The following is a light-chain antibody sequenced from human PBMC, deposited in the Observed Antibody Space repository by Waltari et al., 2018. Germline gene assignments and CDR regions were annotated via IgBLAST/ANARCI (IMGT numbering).Light chain of an antibody. V-gene: IGLV2-23*01. CDR3: CSFAGRSTWV. CDR1: SGDVGTYYL. CDR2: EAT. J-gene: IGLJ1*01. Sequence: QSALTQPASVSGSPGQSLAVSCPGSSGDVGTYYLVHWYQQHPSKAPKLIIYEATKRPSGVSNRFSGSKSGNMASLTISGLQAEDEAEYYCCSFAGRSTWVFGTGTKVTVL.